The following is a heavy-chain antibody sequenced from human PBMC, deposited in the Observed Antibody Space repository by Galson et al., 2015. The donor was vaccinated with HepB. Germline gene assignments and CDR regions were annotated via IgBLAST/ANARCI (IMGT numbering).Heavy chain of an antibody. CDR3: AKGFQKRFLEGPIDY. Sequence: SLRLSCAASGFTFSSYGMHWVRQAPGKGLEWVAVISYDGSNKYYADSVKGRFTISRDNSKNTLYLQMNSLRAEDTAVYYCAKGFQKRFLEGPIDYWGQGTLVTVSS. D-gene: IGHD3-3*01. CDR2: ISYDGSNK. V-gene: IGHV3-30*18. J-gene: IGHJ4*02. CDR1: GFTFSSYG.